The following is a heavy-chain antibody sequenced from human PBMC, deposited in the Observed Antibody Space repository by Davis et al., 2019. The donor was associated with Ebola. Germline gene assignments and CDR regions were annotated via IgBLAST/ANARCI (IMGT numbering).Heavy chain of an antibody. Sequence: SGPTLVKPTQTLTLTCTVSGFSLSPSGVGVGWIRQPPGKALEWLALIYWDDDKWYSPFLKSSLTITKDTSKNQVVLTMTNMDPVDTATYYCAHRHWRGFDPWGQGTLVTVSS. CDR3: AHRHWRGFDP. CDR1: GFSLSPSGVG. D-gene: IGHD1-1*01. V-gene: IGHV2-5*02. J-gene: IGHJ5*02. CDR2: IYWDDDK.